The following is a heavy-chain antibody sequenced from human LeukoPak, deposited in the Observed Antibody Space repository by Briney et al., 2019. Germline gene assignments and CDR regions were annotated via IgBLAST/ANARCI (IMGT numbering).Heavy chain of an antibody. CDR2: ISGSGGST. CDR1: GFTFSSYG. V-gene: IGHV3-23*01. J-gene: IGHJ4*02. Sequence: GGSLRLSCAASGFTFSSYGMSWVRQAPGKGLEWVSGISGSGGSTYYADSVKGRFTISRDNSKNTLYLQMNSLRAEDTAGYYCANFGDICTGSPYSFDSGAQGPLVPFPS. D-gene: IGHD3-9*01. CDR3: ANFGDICTGSPYSFDS.